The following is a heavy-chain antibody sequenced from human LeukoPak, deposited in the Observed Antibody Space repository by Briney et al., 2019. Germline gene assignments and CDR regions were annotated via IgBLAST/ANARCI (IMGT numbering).Heavy chain of an antibody. CDR2: ISGSGGST. Sequence: GGSLRLSCAVSGLTFSRYAMSWVRQAPGKGLEWVSAISGSGGSTYYADSVKGRFTISRDNSKNTLYLQMNSLRAEDTAVYYCAKSGDYGGNIGAFDIWGQGTMVTVSS. CDR3: AKSGDYGGNIGAFDI. V-gene: IGHV3-23*01. J-gene: IGHJ3*02. D-gene: IGHD4-23*01. CDR1: GLTFSRYA.